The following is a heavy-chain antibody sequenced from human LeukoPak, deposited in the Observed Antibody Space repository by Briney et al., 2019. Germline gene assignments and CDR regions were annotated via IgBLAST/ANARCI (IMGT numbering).Heavy chain of an antibody. CDR3: ATRTYCYDSSGYYFGY. CDR2: ISGSGGST. D-gene: IGHD3-22*01. J-gene: IGHJ4*02. Sequence: GGSLRLSCAASGFTFSSYAMSWVRQAPGKGLEWVSAISGSGGSTYYADSVKGRFTISRDNSKNTLYLQMNSLRAEDTAVYYCATRTYCYDSSGYYFGYWGQGTLVTVSS. CDR1: GFTFSSYA. V-gene: IGHV3-23*01.